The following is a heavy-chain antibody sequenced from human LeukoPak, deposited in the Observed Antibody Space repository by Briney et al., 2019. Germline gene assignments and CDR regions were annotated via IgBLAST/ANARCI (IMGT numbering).Heavy chain of an antibody. CDR2: IYSGGRR. V-gene: IGHV3-53*01. Sequence: GGSLRLSCAASGFTVSGNYMSWVRQAPGKGLEWVSSIYSGGRRDYAVSAKGRFTISRDNFKNTLFLQMTSLRAEDTAVYYCARAKTWNYTPYYFDSWGQGTLVTVSS. CDR3: ARAKTWNYTPYYFDS. D-gene: IGHD1-7*01. CDR1: GFTVSGNY. J-gene: IGHJ4*02.